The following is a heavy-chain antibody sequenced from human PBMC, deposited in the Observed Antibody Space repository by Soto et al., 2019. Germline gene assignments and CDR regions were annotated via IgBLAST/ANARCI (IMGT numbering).Heavy chain of an antibody. V-gene: IGHV1-2*04. Sequence: ASVKVSCKASGYTFTGYYMHWVRQAPGQGLEWMGWINPNSGGTNYAQKFQGWVTMTRDTSISTAYMELRSLRSDDTAVYYCARDQLDYYDSSGYYPSPRRYFDYWGQGTLVTVSS. CDR3: ARDQLDYYDSSGYYPSPRRYFDY. CDR1: GYTFTGYY. CDR2: INPNSGGT. J-gene: IGHJ4*02. D-gene: IGHD3-22*01.